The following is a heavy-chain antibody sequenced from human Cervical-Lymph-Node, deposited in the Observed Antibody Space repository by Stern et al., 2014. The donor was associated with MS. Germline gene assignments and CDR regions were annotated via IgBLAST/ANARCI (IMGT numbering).Heavy chain of an antibody. CDR2: IYHSGST. J-gene: IGHJ3*01. CDR1: GGSISSGGSS. D-gene: IGHD2-21*01. V-gene: IGHV4-30-2*01. CDR3: ARGGVIYTQDRNGFDV. Sequence: QVQLVQSGSGQAKPSQTLSLTCAVSGGSISSGGSSWNWIRQPPGKGLEWIGVIYHSGSTYYNPSLKGRVFISVDPSKKQFALNLRSVTAADTAVYYCARGGVIYTQDRNGFDVWGQGTMVTVSS.